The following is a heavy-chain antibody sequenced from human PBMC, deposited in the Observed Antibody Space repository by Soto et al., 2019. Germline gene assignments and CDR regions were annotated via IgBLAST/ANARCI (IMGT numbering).Heavy chain of an antibody. CDR2: IGTAGDT. J-gene: IGHJ6*02. CDR3: ARDLRDYGAPYYYNGMDV. D-gene: IGHD4-17*01. CDR1: GFTFSNYA. V-gene: IGHV3-13*01. Sequence: GGSLRLSCAASGFTFSNYAMSWVRQATGKGLEWVSAIGTAGDTYYPGSVKGRFTISRENAKNSLYLQMNSLRAEDTAVYYCARDLRDYGAPYYYNGMDVWGQGTTVTVSS.